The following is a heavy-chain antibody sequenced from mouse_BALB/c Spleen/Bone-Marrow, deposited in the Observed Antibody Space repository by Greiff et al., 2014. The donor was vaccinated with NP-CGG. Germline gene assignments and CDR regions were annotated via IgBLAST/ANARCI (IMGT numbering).Heavy chain of an antibody. CDR2: INPSNGRT. CDR1: GYTFTSYW. CDR3: ALYYYGSLDY. J-gene: IGHJ2*01. D-gene: IGHD1-1*01. V-gene: IGHV1S81*02. Sequence: QVQLQQSGAELVKPGASVKLSCKASGYTFTSYWMHWVKQRPGQGLEWIGGINPSNGRTNYNEKFKSKATLTVDKSSSTAYMQLSSLTSEDSAVYYCALYYYGSLDYWGQGTTLTVSS.